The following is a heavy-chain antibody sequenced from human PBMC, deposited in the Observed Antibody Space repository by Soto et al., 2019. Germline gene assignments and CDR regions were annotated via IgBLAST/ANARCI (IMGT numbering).Heavy chain of an antibody. J-gene: IGHJ4*02. V-gene: IGHV3-23*01. CDR1: GFTFSSYA. Sequence: GGSLRLSCAASGFTFSSYAMSWVRQAPGKGLEWVSAISGSGGSTYYADSVKGRFTISRDNSKNTLYLQMNSLRAEDTAVYYCAKDQPTPYPEGASSGWYGPLPIDYWGQGTLVTVSS. CDR3: AKDQPTPYPEGASSGWYGPLPIDY. D-gene: IGHD6-19*01. CDR2: ISGSGGST.